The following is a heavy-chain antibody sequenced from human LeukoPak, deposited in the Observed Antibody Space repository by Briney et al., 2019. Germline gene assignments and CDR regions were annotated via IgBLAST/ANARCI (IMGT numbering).Heavy chain of an antibody. D-gene: IGHD2-2*01. V-gene: IGHV3-15*01. Sequence: GGSLRLSCAVSGLTFSDYWMSWVRQAPGKGLEWVGRIKSKTDGGTTHYAAPVKDRFTISRVDSSDTLYLQMSSLKTDDTAVYYCVTGEVPSYWGQGALVTVSS. CDR2: IKSKTDGGTT. CDR3: VTGEVPSY. CDR1: GLTFSDYW. J-gene: IGHJ4*02.